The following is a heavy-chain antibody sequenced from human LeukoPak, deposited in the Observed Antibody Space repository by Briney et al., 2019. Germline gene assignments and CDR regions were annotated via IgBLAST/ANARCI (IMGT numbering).Heavy chain of an antibody. V-gene: IGHV4-34*01. D-gene: IGHD5-12*01. Sequence: PSETLSLTCAVYGGSFSGYYWSWIRQPPGKGLEWIGEINHSGSTNYNPSLKIQVTISVDTSKNQFSLKLSSVTAADTAVYYCARDSPPRYSGSEWQIWGQGTLVTVSS. CDR1: GGSFSGYY. CDR3: ARDSPPRYSGSEWQI. J-gene: IGHJ4*02. CDR2: INHSGST.